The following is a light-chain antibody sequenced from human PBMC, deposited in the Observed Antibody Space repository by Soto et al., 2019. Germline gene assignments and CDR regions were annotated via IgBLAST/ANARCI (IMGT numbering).Light chain of an antibody. Sequence: QSVLTQPASVSGSPGQSITISCSGTSSDVGGYHLVSWYQQHPDRAPKLLIYAVTNRPSGVSNRFFGSKSGNTASLTISGLQAEDEADYFCFSLTARSTHVFGTGTKVTVL. V-gene: IGLV2-14*01. CDR3: FSLTARSTHV. CDR1: SSDVGGYHL. J-gene: IGLJ1*01. CDR2: AVT.